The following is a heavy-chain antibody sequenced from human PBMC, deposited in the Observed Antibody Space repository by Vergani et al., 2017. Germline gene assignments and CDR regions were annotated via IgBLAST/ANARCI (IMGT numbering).Heavy chain of an antibody. Sequence: QVQLVESGGGVVQPGRSLRLSCAASGFTFSSYAMHWVRQAPGKGLEWVAVISYDGSNKYYADSVKGRFTISRDNSKNTLYLQMNSLRAEDTAVYYCARFDYGGNSGIDYWGQGTLVTVSS. V-gene: IGHV3-30-3*01. CDR1: GFTFSSYA. J-gene: IGHJ4*02. D-gene: IGHD4-23*01. CDR3: ARFDYGGNSGIDY. CDR2: ISYDGSNK.